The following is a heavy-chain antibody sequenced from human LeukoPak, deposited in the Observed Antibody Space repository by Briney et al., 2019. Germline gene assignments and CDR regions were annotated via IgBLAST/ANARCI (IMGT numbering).Heavy chain of an antibody. D-gene: IGHD6-19*01. J-gene: IGHJ4*02. V-gene: IGHV3-74*01. CDR2: INSDGSST. CDR1: GFTFSNYW. Sequence: GGSLRLSCVASGFTFSNYWMHWVRQAPGRGLVWVSRINSDGSSTNYADSVKGRFTISRDNAKNTLYLQMNSLRAEDTAVYYCAKDPFSLQWLPHGYDYWGQGTLVAVSS. CDR3: AKDPFSLQWLPHGYDY.